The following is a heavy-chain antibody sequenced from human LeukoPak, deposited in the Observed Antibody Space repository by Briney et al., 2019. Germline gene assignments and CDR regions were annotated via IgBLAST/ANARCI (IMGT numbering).Heavy chain of an antibody. V-gene: IGHV4-34*01. CDR2: INHSGSS. J-gene: IGHJ6*03. D-gene: IGHD6-6*01. CDR1: GGSFSGYY. CDR3: ARGVPAVYSSIHDNYYYYMDV. Sequence: SETVSLTCAVYGGSFSGYYWRWIRQPPGKGLEWIGEINHSGSSNYNPSLKSRVTISVNTSKNQFSLKLSSVTAADTAVYYCARGVPAVYSSIHDNYYYYMDVWGKGTTVTVSS.